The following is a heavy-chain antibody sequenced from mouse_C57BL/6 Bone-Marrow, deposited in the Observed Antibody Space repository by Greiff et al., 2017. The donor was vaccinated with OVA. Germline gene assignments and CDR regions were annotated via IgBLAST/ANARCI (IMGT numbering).Heavy chain of an antibody. Sequence: EVQLQQSGPELVKPGASVKISCKASGYTFTDYYMNWVKQSHGKSLEWIGDINPNNGGTSYNQKFKGKATLTVDKSSSTAYMELRSLTSEDSAVYYCANYREAYWGQGTLVTVSA. D-gene: IGHD5-5*01. J-gene: IGHJ3*01. CDR2: INPNNGGT. CDR3: ANYREAY. V-gene: IGHV1-26*01. CDR1: GYTFTDYY.